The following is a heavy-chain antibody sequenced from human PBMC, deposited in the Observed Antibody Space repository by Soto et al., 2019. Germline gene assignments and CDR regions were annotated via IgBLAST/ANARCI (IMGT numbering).Heavy chain of an antibody. CDR3: ARMVRGSNIDYYYYMDV. V-gene: IGHV1-18*01. J-gene: IGHJ6*03. CDR1: GYTFTSHG. Sequence: QVQLVQSGAEVKKPGASVKVSCKASGYTFTSHGISWVRQAPGQGLEWMGWISANNGDTNYAQKFQGRVTVTTDTSTSTGDMELRSLRSEDTAVYYCARMVRGSNIDYYYYMDVWGIGTTVTVSS. CDR2: ISANNGDT. D-gene: IGHD3-10*01.